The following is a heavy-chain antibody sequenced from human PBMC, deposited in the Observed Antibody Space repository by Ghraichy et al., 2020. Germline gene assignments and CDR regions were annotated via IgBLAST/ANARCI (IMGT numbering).Heavy chain of an antibody. CDR1: GGSIRSYHW. Sequence: SETLSLTCAVSGGSIRSYHWWIWVRQPPGKGLEWIGEVYYNGSTNCNPSLKSRVTMSVDMSKNQFSLRLTSVTAADTAVYYCTREAFTFIENWFDPWGPGTLVTVSS. D-gene: IGHD3-22*01. V-gene: IGHV4-4*02. CDR2: VYYNGST. CDR3: TREAFTFIENWFDP. J-gene: IGHJ5*02.